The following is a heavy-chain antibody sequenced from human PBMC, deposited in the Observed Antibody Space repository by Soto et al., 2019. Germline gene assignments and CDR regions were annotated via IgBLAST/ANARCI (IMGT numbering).Heavy chain of an antibody. CDR3: AKGPTYYYDSSGYFDY. Sequence: VQLVESGGGVVQPGRSLRLSCAASGFTFSSYAMHWVRQAPGKGLEWVAVISGSGGGTYYADSVKGRFTISRDNSKNTLYLQMNSLRAEDTAVYYCAKGPTYYYDSSGYFDYWGQGTLVTVSS. V-gene: IGHV3-23*04. J-gene: IGHJ4*02. CDR1: GFTFSSYA. CDR2: ISGSGGGT. D-gene: IGHD3-22*01.